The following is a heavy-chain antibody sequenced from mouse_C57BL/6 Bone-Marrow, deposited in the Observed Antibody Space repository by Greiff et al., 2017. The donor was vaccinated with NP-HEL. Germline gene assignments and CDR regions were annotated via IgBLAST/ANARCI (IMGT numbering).Heavy chain of an antibody. Sequence: QVQLQQSGPELVKPGASVKISCKASGYSFTSYYIHWVKQRPGQGLEWIGWIYPGSGNTKYNEKFKGKATLTADTSSSTAYMQLSSLTSEDSAVYYCARRGLYWYFDVWGTGTTVTVSS. CDR2: IYPGSGNT. V-gene: IGHV1-66*01. CDR3: ARRGLYWYFDV. D-gene: IGHD3-1*01. CDR1: GYSFTSYY. J-gene: IGHJ1*03.